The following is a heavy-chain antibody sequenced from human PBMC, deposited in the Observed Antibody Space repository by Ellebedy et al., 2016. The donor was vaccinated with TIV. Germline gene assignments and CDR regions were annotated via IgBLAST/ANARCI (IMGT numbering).Heavy chain of an antibody. CDR2: INHSGST. Sequence: SETLSLXXAVYGGSFSDFQWSWIRQPPGKGLEWIGEINHSGSTNSNPSLKSRVTMSVDTSKNHLSLNLASVTAADTAVYYCTRVVRRLGVVYDYWGLGTLVTVSS. CDR1: GGSFSDFQ. CDR3: TRVVRRLGVVYDY. J-gene: IGHJ4*02. D-gene: IGHD7-27*01. V-gene: IGHV4-34*01.